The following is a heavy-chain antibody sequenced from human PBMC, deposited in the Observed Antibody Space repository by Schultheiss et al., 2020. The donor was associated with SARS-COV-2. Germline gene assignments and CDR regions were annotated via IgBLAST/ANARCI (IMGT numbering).Heavy chain of an antibody. CDR3: AKDIGSGYERRGAFDI. CDR2: ISWNSGSI. D-gene: IGHD5-12*01. CDR1: GFTFDDYA. Sequence: GGSLRLSCAASGFTFDDYAMHWVRQAPGKGLEWVSGISWNSGSIGYADSVKGRFTISRDNAKNSLYLQMNSLRAEDTALYYCAKDIGSGYERRGAFDIWGQGTMVTVSS. V-gene: IGHV3-9*01. J-gene: IGHJ3*02.